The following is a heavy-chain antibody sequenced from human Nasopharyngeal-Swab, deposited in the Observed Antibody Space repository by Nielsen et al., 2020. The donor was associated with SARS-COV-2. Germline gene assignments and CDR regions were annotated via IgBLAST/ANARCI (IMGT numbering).Heavy chain of an antibody. CDR2: IYYSGST. D-gene: IGHD6-13*01. CDR3: ARDRSSWYPYYFDY. J-gene: IGHJ4*02. V-gene: IGHV4-39*06. Sequence: WIRQPPGKGLEWIGSIYYSGSTYYNPSLKSRVTISVDTSKNQFPLKLSSVTAADTAVYYCARDRSSWYPYYFDYWGQGTLVTVSS.